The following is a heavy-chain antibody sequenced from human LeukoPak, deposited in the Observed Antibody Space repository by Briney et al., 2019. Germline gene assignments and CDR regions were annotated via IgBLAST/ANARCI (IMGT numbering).Heavy chain of an antibody. CDR3: ARGGYKWNDISYMDV. Sequence: ASVKVSCKASGYTFTGYDINWVRQATGQGLEWVGWMNPNSGNTGYAQQFQGRVTMARNTSISTAYMELSSLRSEDTAVYYCARGGYKWNDISYMDVWGKGTTVTISS. CDR1: GYTFTGYD. J-gene: IGHJ6*03. CDR2: MNPNSGNT. V-gene: IGHV1-8*01. D-gene: IGHD1-20*01.